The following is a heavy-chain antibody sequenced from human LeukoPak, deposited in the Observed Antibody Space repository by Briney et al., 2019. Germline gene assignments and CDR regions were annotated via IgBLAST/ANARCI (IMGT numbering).Heavy chain of an antibody. V-gene: IGHV3-30*18. Sequence: PGRSLRLSCAASGFTFDDYAMHWVRQAPGKGLEWVAVISYDGSNKYYADSVKGRFTISRDNSKNTLYLQMNSLRAEDTAVYYCAKDLGEWFGELSCTDYWGQGTLVTVSS. D-gene: IGHD3-10*01. CDR1: GFTFDDYA. J-gene: IGHJ4*02. CDR2: ISYDGSNK. CDR3: AKDLGEWFGELSCTDY.